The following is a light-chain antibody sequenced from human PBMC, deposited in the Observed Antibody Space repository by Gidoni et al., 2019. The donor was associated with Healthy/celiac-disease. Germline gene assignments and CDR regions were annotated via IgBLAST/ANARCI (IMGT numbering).Light chain of an antibody. V-gene: IGKV1-9*01. J-gene: IGKJ3*01. CDR2: AAS. CDR3: QQLNSYPQT. Sequence: DIQLTQSPSFLSASVGDRVTITCRASPGISSYLAWYQQKPGKAPKLLIYAASTLQSGVPSRVSGSGSGTEFTITSSSLQPEDVATYYCQQLNSYPQTFGPXTKVDIK. CDR1: PGISSY.